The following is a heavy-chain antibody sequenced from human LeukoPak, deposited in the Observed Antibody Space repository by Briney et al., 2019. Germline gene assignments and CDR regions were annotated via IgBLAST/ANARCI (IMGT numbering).Heavy chain of an antibody. Sequence: SETLSLTCTVSGGSISSYYWSWIRQPPGKGLEWIGYIYYSGSTYYNPSLKSRVTISVDTSKNQFSLKLSSVTAAGTAVYYCARTYDSSGYSDQIDYWGQGTLVTVSS. V-gene: IGHV4-59*06. D-gene: IGHD3-22*01. J-gene: IGHJ4*02. CDR3: ARTYDSSGYSDQIDY. CDR1: GGSISSYY. CDR2: IYYSGST.